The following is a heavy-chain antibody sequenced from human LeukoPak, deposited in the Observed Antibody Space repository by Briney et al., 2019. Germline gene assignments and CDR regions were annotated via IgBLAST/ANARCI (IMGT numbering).Heavy chain of an antibody. D-gene: IGHD4-17*01. CDR2: ISAYNGNT. V-gene: IGHV1-18*01. Sequence: ASVKVSCKASGYTFTSYGISWVRQAPGQGLEWMGWISAYNGNTNYAQKLRGRVTMTTDTSTSTAYMGLRSLRSDDTAVYYCAREPVTTQGEDYWGQGTLVTVSS. CDR1: GYTFTSYG. CDR3: AREPVTTQGEDY. J-gene: IGHJ4*02.